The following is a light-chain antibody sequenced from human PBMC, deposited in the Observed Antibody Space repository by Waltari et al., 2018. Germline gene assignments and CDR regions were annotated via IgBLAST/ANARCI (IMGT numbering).Light chain of an antibody. J-gene: IGKJ4*01. CDR1: QSLVARADGNTY. CDR3: MQRMEFPLT. Sequence: VVLTQTPLSLPVTLGEPASISCTSSQSLVARADGNTYLDWFLQKPGQSPQRLIFMVSHRASGVPDRFSGSGSGSDFTLQISRVEADDVGIYYCMQRMEFPLTFGGGTKVEIK. V-gene: IGKV2-40*01. CDR2: MVS.